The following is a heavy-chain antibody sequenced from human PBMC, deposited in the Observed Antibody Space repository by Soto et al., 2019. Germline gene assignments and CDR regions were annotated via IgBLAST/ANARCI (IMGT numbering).Heavy chain of an antibody. CDR1: GGSISSSSYY. J-gene: IGHJ4*02. D-gene: IGHD4-17*01. Sequence: SETLSLTCTVSGGSISSSSYYWGWIRQPPGKGLEWIGSIYYSGSTYYNPSLKSRVTISVDTSKNQFSLKLSSVTAADTAVYYCAGHPIFTVPTHFDYWGQGTLVPVSS. CDR2: IYYSGST. V-gene: IGHV4-39*01. CDR3: AGHPIFTVPTHFDY.